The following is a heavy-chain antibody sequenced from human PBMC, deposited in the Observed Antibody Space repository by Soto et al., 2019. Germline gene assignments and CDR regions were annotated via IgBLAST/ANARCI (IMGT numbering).Heavy chain of an antibody. CDR3: AREPRNPHLEWLP. J-gene: IGHJ3*01. CDR1: GYTFTSYY. CDR2: INPSGGST. Sequence: XSVKVSCNASGYTFTSYYMHWVRQAPGQGLEWMGIINPSGGSTSYAQKFQGRVTMTRDTSTSTVYMELSSLRSEDTAVYYCAREPRNPHLEWLPWGQGTMVTV. D-gene: IGHD3-3*01. V-gene: IGHV1-46*01.